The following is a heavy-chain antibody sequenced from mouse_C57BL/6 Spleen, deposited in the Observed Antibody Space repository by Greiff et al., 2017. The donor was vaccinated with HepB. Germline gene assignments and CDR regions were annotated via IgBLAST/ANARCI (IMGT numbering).Heavy chain of an antibody. CDR2: IYPGSGNT. J-gene: IGHJ1*03. D-gene: IGHD1-1*01. Sequence: VQLQQSGAELVRPGASVKLSCKASGYTFTDYYINWVKQRPGQGLEWIARIYPGSGNTYYNEKFKGKATLTAEKSSSTAYMQLSSLTSEDSAVYCWARLYYGSSYGVWYFDVWGTGTTVTVAS. V-gene: IGHV1-76*01. CDR3: ARLYYGSSYGVWYFDV. CDR1: GYTFTDYY.